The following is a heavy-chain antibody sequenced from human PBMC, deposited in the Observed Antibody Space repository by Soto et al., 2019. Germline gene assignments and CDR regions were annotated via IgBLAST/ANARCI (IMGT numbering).Heavy chain of an antibody. CDR1: RASIVRGFGY. CDR3: ARPQRGRSGGSQFDP. V-gene: IGHV4-39*01. D-gene: IGHD6-19*01. J-gene: IGHJ5*02. CDR2: IECSGRN. Sequence: PSETLSLTCAVSRASIVRGFGYWGLILQPPGKGLERIGNIECSGRNSDNPSLKSRVTMSVDKSKNQLSRKLTSVTATDTAVYYCARPQRGRSGGSQFDPWRQGTLVTVAA.